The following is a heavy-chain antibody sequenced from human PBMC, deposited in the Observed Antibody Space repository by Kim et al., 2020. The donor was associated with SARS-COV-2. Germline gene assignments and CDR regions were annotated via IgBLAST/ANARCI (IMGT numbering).Heavy chain of an antibody. D-gene: IGHD3-22*01. CDR2: INHSGST. J-gene: IGHJ4*01. CDR3: ATRSRNYYDSSGYSSDY. V-gene: IGHV4-34*01. Sequence: SETLSLTCTVYGGSFSGYYWSWIRQPPGKGLEWIGEINHSGSTNYNPSLKSRVTISVDTSKNQFSLKLSSVTAADTAVYYCATRSRNYYDSSGYSSDYWG. CDR1: GGSFSGYY.